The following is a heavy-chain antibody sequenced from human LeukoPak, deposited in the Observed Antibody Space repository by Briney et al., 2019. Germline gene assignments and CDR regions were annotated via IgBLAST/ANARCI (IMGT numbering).Heavy chain of an antibody. D-gene: IGHD2-2*01. V-gene: IGHV3-7*01. J-gene: IGHJ6*03. CDR2: IKQDGSEK. CDR1: GFTFSSYW. Sequence: GGSLRLSCAASGFTFSSYWMSWGRQAPGKGLEWVANIKQDGSEKYYVDSVKGRFTISRDNAKNSLYLQMNSLRAEDTAVYYCARSAPSSFPAAIDYYYMDVWGKGTAVTVSS. CDR3: ARSAPSSFPAAIDYYYMDV.